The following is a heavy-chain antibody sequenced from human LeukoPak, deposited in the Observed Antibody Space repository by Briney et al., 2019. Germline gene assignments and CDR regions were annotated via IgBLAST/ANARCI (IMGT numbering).Heavy chain of an antibody. J-gene: IGHJ4*02. Sequence: GGSLRLSCAASRFTFSNYGMHWVRQAPGKGLEWVAFIRHDGSDKYYADSVKGRFTISRDNAKNSLYLQMNSLRAEDTALYYCAKDTNGGSSGWYGTSFDYWGQGTLVTVSS. D-gene: IGHD6-19*01. CDR1: RFTFSNYG. CDR3: AKDTNGGSSGWYGTSFDY. V-gene: IGHV3-30*02. CDR2: IRHDGSDK.